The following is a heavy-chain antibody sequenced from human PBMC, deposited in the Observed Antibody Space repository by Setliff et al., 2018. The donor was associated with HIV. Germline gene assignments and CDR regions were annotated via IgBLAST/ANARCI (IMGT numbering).Heavy chain of an antibody. V-gene: IGHV4-39*01. CDR1: GGSIDNNKYY. Sequence: SETLSLTCSVSGGSIDNNKYYWTWIRQPPGKGLEWTGSIYHTGRTYYNRSLESRLTISIDTSKNQFSLKLTSVTAADAAMYYCASRIYYYDESRVLREEGFVPWGQGTLVTVSS. CDR3: ASRIYYYDESRVLREEGFVP. D-gene: IGHD3-22*01. J-gene: IGHJ5*02. CDR2: IYHTGRT.